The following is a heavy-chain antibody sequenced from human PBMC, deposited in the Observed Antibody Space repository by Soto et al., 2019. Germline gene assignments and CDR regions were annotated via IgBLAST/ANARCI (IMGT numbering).Heavy chain of an antibody. J-gene: IGHJ4*02. D-gene: IGHD4-17*01. CDR3: ARDDSVSTVAVY. CDR1: GYTFTSYG. Sequence: QVQLVQSGPEVKKPGASVKVSCKASGYTFTSYGITWVRQAPGQGLEWMGWVSTNSGKTKYTEKLQGRVTMTTDTATTPAYMELRSLRSDDTAVYYCARDDSVSTVAVYWGQGTLVTVSS. V-gene: IGHV1-18*01. CDR2: VSTNSGKT.